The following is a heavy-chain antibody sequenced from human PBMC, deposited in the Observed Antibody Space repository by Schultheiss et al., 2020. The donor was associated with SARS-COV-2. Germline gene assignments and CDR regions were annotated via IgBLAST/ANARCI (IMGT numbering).Heavy chain of an antibody. CDR1: GGSVSSGSYY. CDR2: MYYTDNT. D-gene: IGHD6-6*01. Sequence: SETLSLTCTVSGGSVSSGSYYWSWIRQPPGKGLEWIGSMYYTDNTYYNPPLKSRVTITVDTSKNQFSLKLSSVTAADTAVYYCAREERDGSSPQFYYYYGMDVWGQGTTVTVSS. J-gene: IGHJ6*02. CDR3: AREERDGSSPQFYYYYGMDV. V-gene: IGHV4-61*01.